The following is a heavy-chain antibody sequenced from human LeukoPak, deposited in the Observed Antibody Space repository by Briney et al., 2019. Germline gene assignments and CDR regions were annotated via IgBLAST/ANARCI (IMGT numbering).Heavy chain of an antibody. CDR2: IKSKTDGGTT. CDR1: GFTFSNAW. J-gene: IGHJ4*02. CDR3: TTYTRELLYPDPGY. Sequence: GGSLRLSCAASGFTFSNAWMSWVRQAPGKGLEWVGRIKSKTDGGTTDYAAPVKGRFTISRDDSKNTLYLQMNSLKTEDTAVYYCTTYTRELLYPDPGYWGQGTLVTASS. D-gene: IGHD1-26*01. V-gene: IGHV3-15*01.